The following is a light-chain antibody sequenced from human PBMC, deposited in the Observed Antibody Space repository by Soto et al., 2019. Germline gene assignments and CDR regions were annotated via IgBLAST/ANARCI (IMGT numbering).Light chain of an antibody. CDR2: GAS. CDR3: QQRSKWPLT. CDR1: QSVSSN. J-gene: IGKJ4*01. V-gene: IGKV3-15*01. Sequence: EIVMTQSPATLSVSPGERATLSCRASQSVSSNLAWYQQKPGQAPRLLIYGASTRATGIPARFSGSGSGTEFTLTISSLQSEDFAVYYCQQRSKWPLTFGGGTKVDNK.